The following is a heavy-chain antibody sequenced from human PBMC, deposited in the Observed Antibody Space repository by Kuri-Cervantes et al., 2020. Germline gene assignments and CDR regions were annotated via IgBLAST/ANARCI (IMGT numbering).Heavy chain of an antibody. CDR2: ISGSGGST. J-gene: IGHJ6*02. V-gene: IGHV3-23*01. Sequence: GGSLRFSCAASGFTFSSYAMSWVRQAPGKGLEWVSAISGSGGSTYYADSVKGRFTISRDNSKNTLYLQMNSLRAEDTAVYYCASPSSDGDYYYYYGMDVWGQGTTVTVSS. CDR3: ASPSSDGDYYYYYGMDV. D-gene: IGHD4-17*01. CDR1: GFTFSSYA.